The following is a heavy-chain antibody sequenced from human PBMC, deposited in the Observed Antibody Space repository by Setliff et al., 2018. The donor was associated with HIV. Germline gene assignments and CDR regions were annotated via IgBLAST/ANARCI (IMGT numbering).Heavy chain of an antibody. CDR2: IPRKADSYAT. D-gene: IGHD2-15*01. Sequence: GESLKISCEASGFRFSGSAMHWVRQASGKGLEWVGRIPRKADSYATTYAASLKGRFTISRDDSKNTAYLQMNSLKTEDTAVYYCTRRPDIVVVIAATGDAFDIWGQGTMVTVSS. J-gene: IGHJ3*02. CDR3: TRRPDIVVVIAATGDAFDI. V-gene: IGHV3-73*01. CDR1: GFRFSGSA.